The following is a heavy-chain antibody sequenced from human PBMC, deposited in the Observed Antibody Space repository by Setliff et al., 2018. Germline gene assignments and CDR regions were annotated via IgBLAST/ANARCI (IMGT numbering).Heavy chain of an antibody. CDR3: ARTCSGSGCYAGLES. CDR1: GFTFSTYR. CDR2: ILDDGVKK. V-gene: IGHV3-30*03. J-gene: IGHJ4*02. Sequence: GGSLRLSCAASGFTFSTYRMHWVRQAPGKGLEWVAVILDDGVKKFHADSVKGRFTISRDNSKNTLYLQMNSLRPEDTAVYYCARTCSGSGCYAGLESWGQGTPVTVSS. D-gene: IGHD2-15*01.